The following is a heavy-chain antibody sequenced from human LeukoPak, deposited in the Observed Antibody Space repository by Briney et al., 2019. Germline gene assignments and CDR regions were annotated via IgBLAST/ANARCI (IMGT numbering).Heavy chain of an antibody. J-gene: IGHJ4*02. D-gene: IGHD3-22*01. Sequence: SETLSLTCAVYGGSFSGYYRSWIRQPPGKGLEWIGEINHSGSTNYNPSLKSRVTISVDTSKKQFSLKLSSVTAADTAVYYCAREEQVENYYDSSGYNTVRDYWGQGTLVTVSS. CDR1: GGSFSGYY. V-gene: IGHV4-34*01. CDR2: INHSGST. CDR3: AREEQVENYYDSSGYNTVRDY.